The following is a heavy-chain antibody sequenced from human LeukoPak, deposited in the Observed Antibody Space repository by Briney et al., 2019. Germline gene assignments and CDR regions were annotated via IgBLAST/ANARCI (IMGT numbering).Heavy chain of an antibody. CDR2: VNEDGSET. J-gene: IGHJ4*02. CDR3: ARDWVYKIDY. V-gene: IGHV3-74*01. CDR1: GFIFNTYW. D-gene: IGHD5-24*01. Sequence: PGGSLRLSCEASGFIFNTYWIHWVRQASGKGLVWVSRVNEDGSETNYADSVKGRLTISRDNAKNTLILQMNSLRVEDTAVYYCARDWVYKIDYWGRGTLVTVSS.